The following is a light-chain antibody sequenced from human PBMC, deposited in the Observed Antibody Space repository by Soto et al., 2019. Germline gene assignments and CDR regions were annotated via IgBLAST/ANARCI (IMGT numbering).Light chain of an antibody. V-gene: IGKV3-20*01. CDR2: DAS. J-gene: IGKJ2*01. CDR1: QSVSSSY. Sequence: IVLTQSPGILSLSPWERATLSCRASQSVSSSYLAWYQQKPGQPPRLLIYDASSRATGIPDRFSGSGSGTEFTLTISSLQSEDFAVYSCQQYNNWPPNTFGQGTKVDIK. CDR3: QQYNNWPPNT.